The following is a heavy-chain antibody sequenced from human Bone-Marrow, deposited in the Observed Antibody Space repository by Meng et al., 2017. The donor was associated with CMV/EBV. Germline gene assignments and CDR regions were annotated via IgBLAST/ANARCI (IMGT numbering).Heavy chain of an antibody. Sequence: GGSLRLSCAASGFTFSSYDMHWVRQATGKGLEWVSAIGTAGDTYYPGSVKGRFTISRENAKNSLYLQMNSLRAGDTAVYYCARSLSGRGDYYYGRDVWGQGTTVTV. CDR3: ARSLSGRGDYYYGRDV. V-gene: IGHV3-13*01. CDR1: GFTFSSYD. CDR2: IGTAGDT. J-gene: IGHJ6*02.